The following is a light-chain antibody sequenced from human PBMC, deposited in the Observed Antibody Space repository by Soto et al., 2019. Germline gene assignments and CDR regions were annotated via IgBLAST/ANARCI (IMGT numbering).Light chain of an antibody. CDR2: GAS. CDR3: QQSDT. V-gene: IGKV3-15*01. J-gene: IGKJ4*01. CDR1: QSVSSN. Sequence: EIVMTQSPATLSVSPGERATLSCRASQSVSSNLAWYLQKPGQAPRLLIYGASTRATGIPARFSGSGSGTEFTLTISSLQSEDFAVYYCQQSDTFGGGTKVEIK.